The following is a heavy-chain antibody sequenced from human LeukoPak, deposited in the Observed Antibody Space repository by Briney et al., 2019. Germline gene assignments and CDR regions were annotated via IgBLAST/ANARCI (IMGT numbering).Heavy chain of an antibody. CDR1: GYRFTSFG. V-gene: IGHV1-3*01. D-gene: IGHD2-2*01. J-gene: IGHJ6*02. Sequence: ASVKVSCKASGYRFTSFGISWVRQAPGQRLEWMGWINAGNGNTRYSQKFQGGVTITRDTSASTAYMELSSLRSEDTAVYYCARSILVVPVASHYNYGVDVWGQGTTVTVSS. CDR2: INAGNGNT. CDR3: ARSILVVPVASHYNYGVDV.